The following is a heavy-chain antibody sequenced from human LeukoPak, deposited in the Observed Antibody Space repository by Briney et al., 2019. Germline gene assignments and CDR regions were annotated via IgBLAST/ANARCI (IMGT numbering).Heavy chain of an antibody. CDR1: GGSTSSSSYY. V-gene: IGHV4-39*01. CDR2: IYYSGST. CDR3: ARTANYYYYYLDV. Sequence: SETLSLTCTVSGGSTSSSSYYWGWIRQPPGKGLEWIGSIYYSGSTYYNPSLKSRVTISVDTSKNQFSLKLSSVTAADTAVYYCARTANYYYYYLDVWGKGTTVTISS. J-gene: IGHJ6*03.